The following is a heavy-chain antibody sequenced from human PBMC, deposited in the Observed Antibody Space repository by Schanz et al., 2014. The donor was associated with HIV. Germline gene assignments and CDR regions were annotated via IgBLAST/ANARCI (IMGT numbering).Heavy chain of an antibody. V-gene: IGHV1-69*06. CDR1: GGTSSIYA. CDR2: IIHIFGTT. D-gene: IGHD3-10*01. Sequence: QVQLVQSGAEVQKPGSSVTVACKASGGTSSIYAISWVRQAPGQGLEWMGGIIHIFGTTNYAQKFQGRVTMTADKSTSAAYMELSSLRSEDTAVYYCVRGVIYYDSGSYYNYFDYWGQGTLVTVSS. J-gene: IGHJ4*02. CDR3: VRGVIYYDSGSYYNYFDY.